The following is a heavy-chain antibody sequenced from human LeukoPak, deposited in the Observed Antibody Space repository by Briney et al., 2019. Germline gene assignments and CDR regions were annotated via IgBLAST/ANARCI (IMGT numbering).Heavy chain of an antibody. CDR3: ARNYYYGSGSYYENYFDY. CDR2: INPSGGST. V-gene: IGHV1-46*01. D-gene: IGHD3-10*01. J-gene: IGHJ4*02. Sequence: ASVKVSCKASGYTFTSYYMHWVRQAPGQGLGWMGIINPSGGSTSYAQKFQGRVTMTRDTSTSTVYMELSSLRSEDTAVYYCARNYYYGSGSYYENYFDYWGQGTLVTVSS. CDR1: GYTFTSYY.